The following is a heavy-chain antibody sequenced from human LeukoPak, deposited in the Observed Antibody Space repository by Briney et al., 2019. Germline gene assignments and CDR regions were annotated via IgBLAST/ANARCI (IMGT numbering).Heavy chain of an antibody. CDR3: ARGIAAAGTGFDY. V-gene: IGHV4-39*07. CDR2: IYYSGST. J-gene: IGHJ4*02. Sequence: PSETLSLTCTVSGGSISSSTYYWCWIRQPPGKGLEWIGSIYYSGSTYYNPSLKSRVTISVDTSKNQFSLKLSSVTAADTAVYYCARGIAAAGTGFDYWGQGTLVTVSS. CDR1: GGSISSSTYY. D-gene: IGHD6-13*01.